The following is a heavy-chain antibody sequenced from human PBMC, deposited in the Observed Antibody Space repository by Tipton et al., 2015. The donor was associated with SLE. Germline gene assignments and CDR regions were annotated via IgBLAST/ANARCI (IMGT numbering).Heavy chain of an antibody. Sequence: SLRLSCAASGFTFSSYAMHWVRQAPGKGLEWVAVISYDGSNKYYADSVKGRFTISRDNSKNTLYLQMNSLRAEDTAVYYCARGAWQWLSGDFDYWGQGTLVTVSS. V-gene: IGHV3-30*04. CDR1: GFTFSSYA. J-gene: IGHJ4*02. CDR2: ISYDGSNK. D-gene: IGHD6-19*01. CDR3: ARGAWQWLSGDFDY.